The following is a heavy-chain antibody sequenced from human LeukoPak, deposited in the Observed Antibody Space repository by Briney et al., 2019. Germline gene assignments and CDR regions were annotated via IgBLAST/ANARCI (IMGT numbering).Heavy chain of an antibody. CDR2: ISGSGGST. Sequence: GGSLRLSCAASGFTFSSYAMSWVRQAPGKGLEWVSAISGSGGSTYYADSVKGRFTISRDNSKNTLYLQINSLRAEDTAVYYCAKDKFSSSWYLDYFDYWGQGTLVTVSS. CDR1: GFTFSSYA. J-gene: IGHJ4*02. V-gene: IGHV3-23*01. D-gene: IGHD6-13*01. CDR3: AKDKFSSSWYLDYFDY.